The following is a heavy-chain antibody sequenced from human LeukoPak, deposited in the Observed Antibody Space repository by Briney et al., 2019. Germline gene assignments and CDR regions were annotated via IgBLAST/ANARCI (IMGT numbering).Heavy chain of an antibody. V-gene: IGHV3-21*01. J-gene: IGHJ6*03. CDR1: GFTFSSYS. CDR3: ARLPHLWFGELGVYMDV. CDR2: ISSSSSYI. Sequence: KPGGSLRLSCAASGFTFSSYSMNWVRQAPGKGLEWVSSISSSSSYIYYADSVKGRFTISRDNAKNSLYLQMNSLRAEDTAVYYCARLPHLWFGELGVYMDVWGKGTTVTVSS. D-gene: IGHD3-10*01.